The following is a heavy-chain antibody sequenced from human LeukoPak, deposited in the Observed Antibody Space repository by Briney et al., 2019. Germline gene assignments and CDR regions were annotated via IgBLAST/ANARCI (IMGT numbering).Heavy chain of an antibody. CDR2: IYTSGST. D-gene: IGHD3-10*01. CDR1: GGSISSYY. Sequence: PSETLSLTCTVSGGSISSYYWSWIRQPPGKGLEWIGYIYTSGSTNYNPSLKSRVTISVDTSKNQFSLKLSSVTAADTAVYYCARHPAGGNGGRAARYYYMDVWGKGTTVTVSS. CDR3: ARHPAGGNGGRAARYYYMDV. V-gene: IGHV4-4*09. J-gene: IGHJ6*03.